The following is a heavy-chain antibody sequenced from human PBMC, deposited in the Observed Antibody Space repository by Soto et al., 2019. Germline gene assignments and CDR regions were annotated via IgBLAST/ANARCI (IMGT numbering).Heavy chain of an antibody. CDR1: GGTFSSYA. J-gene: IGHJ5*02. CDR2: IIPIFGTA. V-gene: IGHV1-69*12. D-gene: IGHD3-10*01. Sequence: QVQLVQSGAAVKKPGSSVKVSCKASGGTFSSYAISWVRQAPGQGLEWMGGIIPIFGTANYAQKFQGRVTITADESTSTAYMELSSLRSEDTAVYYCARDRGPYGSGDEGWFDPWGQGTLVTVSS. CDR3: ARDRGPYGSGDEGWFDP.